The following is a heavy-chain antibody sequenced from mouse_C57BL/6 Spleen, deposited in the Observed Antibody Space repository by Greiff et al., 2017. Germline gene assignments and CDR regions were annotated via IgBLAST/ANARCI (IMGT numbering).Heavy chain of an antibody. Sequence: QVQLQQSGPELVRPGVSVKISCKGSGYTFTDYAMHWVKQSHAKSLEWIGVISTYYGDASYNQKFKDKATVTVDKSSSTAYMELARLTSEDSAVYYCAGAITTVVATDYAMDYWGQGTSVTVSS. CDR2: ISTYYGDA. D-gene: IGHD1-1*01. V-gene: IGHV1-67*01. CDR1: GYTFTDYA. J-gene: IGHJ4*01. CDR3: AGAITTVVATDYAMDY.